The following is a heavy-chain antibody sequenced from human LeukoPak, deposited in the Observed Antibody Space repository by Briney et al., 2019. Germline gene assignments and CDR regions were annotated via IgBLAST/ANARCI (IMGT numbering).Heavy chain of an antibody. J-gene: IGHJ6*02. V-gene: IGHV3-53*01. CDR3: ARDRTVAGIGGYYYYGMDV. Sequence: PGGSLRLSCAASGFTVSSNYMSWVRQAPGKGLEWVSVIYSGGSTYYADSVKGRFTISRDNSKNTLYPQMNSLRAEDTAVYYCARDRTVAGIGGYYYYGMDVWGQGTTVTVSS. CDR1: GFTVSSNY. CDR2: IYSGGST. D-gene: IGHD6-19*01.